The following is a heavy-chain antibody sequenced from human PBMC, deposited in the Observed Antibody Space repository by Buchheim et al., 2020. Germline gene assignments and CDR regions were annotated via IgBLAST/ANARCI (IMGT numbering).Heavy chain of an antibody. J-gene: IGHJ1*01. V-gene: IGHV4-31*03. D-gene: IGHD3-22*01. CDR1: GGSISSGGYY. Sequence: QVQLQESGPGLVKPSQTLSLTCTVSGGSISSGGYYWRWIRQHPGKGLEWIGYIYYSGSTYYNPSLKSRVTISVDTSKNQFSLKLSSVTAADTAVYYCASHYYDSSGYYYEGGYFQHWGQGTL. CDR3: ASHYYDSSGYYYEGGYFQH. CDR2: IYYSGST.